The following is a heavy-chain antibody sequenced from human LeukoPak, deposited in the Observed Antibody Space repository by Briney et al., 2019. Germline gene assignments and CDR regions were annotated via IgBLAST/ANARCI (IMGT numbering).Heavy chain of an antibody. CDR1: GATFSSYA. J-gene: IGHJ4*02. CDR3: ASVYVMGYCSGGSCYSGLDY. CDR2: IIPIFGTA. Sequence: SVKIACKASGATFSSYAISWVRQAPGQGLECMGEIIPIFGTANYAQKFQGRVTIIADKSTSTAYMELSSLRSEDTAVYYCASVYVMGYCSGGSCYSGLDYWGQGTLVTVSS. D-gene: IGHD2-15*01. V-gene: IGHV1-69*06.